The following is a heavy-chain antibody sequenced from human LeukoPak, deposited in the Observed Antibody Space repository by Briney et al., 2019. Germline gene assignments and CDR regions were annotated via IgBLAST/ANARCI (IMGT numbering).Heavy chain of an antibody. CDR3: ASVYSSSFDY. D-gene: IGHD6-6*01. J-gene: IGHJ4*02. CDR1: GGSISSSSYY. CDR2: IYYSGST. V-gene: IGHV4-39*01. Sequence: SETLSLTCTVSGGSISSSSYYWGWIRQPPGKGLEWIGSIYYSGSTYYNPSLKSRVTISVDTSKNQFSPKLSSVTAADTAVYYCASVYSSSFDYWGQGTLVTVSS.